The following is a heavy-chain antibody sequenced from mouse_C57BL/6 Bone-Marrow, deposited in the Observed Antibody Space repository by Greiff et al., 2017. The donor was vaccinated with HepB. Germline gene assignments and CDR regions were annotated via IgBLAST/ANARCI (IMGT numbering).Heavy chain of an antibody. CDR2: IYPGSGST. D-gene: IGHD1-1*01. CDR3: ARDYGSSYWYFDV. Sequence: VQLQQPGAELVKPGASVKMSCKASGYTFTSYWITWVKQRPGQGLEWIGDIYPGSGSTNYNEKFKSKATLTVDTASSTAYMQLSSLTSEDSAVYYCARDYGSSYWYFDVWGTGTTVTVSS. V-gene: IGHV1-55*01. J-gene: IGHJ1*03. CDR1: GYTFTSYW.